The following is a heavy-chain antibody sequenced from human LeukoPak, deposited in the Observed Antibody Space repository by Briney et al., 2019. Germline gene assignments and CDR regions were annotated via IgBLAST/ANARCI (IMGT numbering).Heavy chain of an antibody. Sequence: GGSLRLSCATSGFTFSSYVMSWVRQAPGKGLEWVSGISGSGGSTYYADSVKGRLTISRGNSKNTLYLQMNSLRAEDTAVYYCAKEQSSGWYVWGQGTLVTVSS. D-gene: IGHD6-19*01. V-gene: IGHV3-23*01. J-gene: IGHJ4*02. CDR1: GFTFSSYV. CDR2: ISGSGGST. CDR3: AKEQSSGWYV.